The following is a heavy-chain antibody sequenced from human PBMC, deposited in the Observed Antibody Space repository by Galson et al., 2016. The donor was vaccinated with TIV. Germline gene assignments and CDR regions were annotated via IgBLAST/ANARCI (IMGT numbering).Heavy chain of an antibody. D-gene: IGHD1-1*01. V-gene: IGHV3-30-3*01. Sequence: SLRLSCAASGFTFDSYTFHWVRQTPGKGLEWVAIISHDGNNKDFADSVQGRFTISRDSSKSTVFLQMNSLRLEDTAVYYCTRDGRGNWKYVDCFDYWGQGTLVTVSP. CDR1: GFTFDSYT. CDR2: ISHDGNNK. CDR3: TRDGRGNWKYVDCFDY. J-gene: IGHJ4*02.